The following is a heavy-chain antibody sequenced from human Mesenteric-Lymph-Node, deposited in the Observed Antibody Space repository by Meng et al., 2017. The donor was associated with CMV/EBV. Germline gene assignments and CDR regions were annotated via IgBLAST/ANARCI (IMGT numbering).Heavy chain of an antibody. CDR1: GGSFSGYY. D-gene: IGHD6-13*01. Sequence: GSLRLSCAVYGGSFSGYYWSWIRQPPGKGLEWIGEINRSGSTNYNPSLKSRVTISVDTSKNQFSLKLSSVTAADTAVYYCARVGYSSSPWGQGTLVTVSS. V-gene: IGHV4-34*01. CDR3: ARVGYSSSP. CDR2: INRSGST. J-gene: IGHJ5*02.